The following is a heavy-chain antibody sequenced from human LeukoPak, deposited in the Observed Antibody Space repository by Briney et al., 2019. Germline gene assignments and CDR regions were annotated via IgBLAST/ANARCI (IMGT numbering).Heavy chain of an antibody. CDR3: ARGKVVAGTPGQNSWDH. Sequence: SETLSLTCTVSGYSISSGYYWGWIRQPPGKGLEWIASVYHSGNTYYNPSLKSRVTISVDTSKNQFSLKLSSVTAADTALYYCARGKVVAGTPGQNSWDHWGQGTLVTVSS. J-gene: IGHJ4*02. CDR1: GYSISSGYY. V-gene: IGHV4-38-2*02. CDR2: VYHSGNT. D-gene: IGHD6-19*01.